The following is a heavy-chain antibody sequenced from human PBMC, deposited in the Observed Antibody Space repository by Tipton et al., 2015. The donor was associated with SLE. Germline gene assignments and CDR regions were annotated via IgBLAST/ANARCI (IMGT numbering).Heavy chain of an antibody. CDR1: GGSISTTDHY. Sequence: TLSLTCSVSGGSISTTDHYWGWIRQPPGKGLEWIGSVFYSGNTYYNESLQSRVTISIDTSKNHFSLKLYSVTAADTAVYYCAREWGNRGGFDYWGQGTLVTVSS. V-gene: IGHV4-39*07. CDR2: VFYSGNT. D-gene: IGHD3-16*01. J-gene: IGHJ4*02. CDR3: AREWGNRGGFDY.